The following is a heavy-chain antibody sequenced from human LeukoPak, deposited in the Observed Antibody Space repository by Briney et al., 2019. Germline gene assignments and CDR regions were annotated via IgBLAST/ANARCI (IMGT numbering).Heavy chain of an antibody. CDR2: ISVYIGNT. D-gene: IGHD6-13*01. J-gene: IGHJ4*02. CDR3: ARDDGGRVFDY. CDR1: GYIFTTYG. V-gene: IGHV1-18*01. Sequence: ASVKVSCKASGYIFTTYGISWVRQAPGQGLEWMGWISVYIGNTKYAQNFQGRVTMTTDTFTTTAYVELRGLRSDDTAVYYCARDDGGRVFDYWGQGTLVTVSS.